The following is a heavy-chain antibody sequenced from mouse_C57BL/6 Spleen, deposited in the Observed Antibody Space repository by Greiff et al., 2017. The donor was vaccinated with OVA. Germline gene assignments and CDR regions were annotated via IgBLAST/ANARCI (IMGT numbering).Heavy chain of an antibody. J-gene: IGHJ2*01. CDR2: IYPGSGST. CDR3: AKRGTYYSNYEGYFDY. V-gene: IGHV1-55*01. CDR1: GYTFTSYW. D-gene: IGHD2-5*01. Sequence: QVQLQQPGAELVKPGASVKVSCKASGYTFTSYWITWVKQRPGQGLEWIGDIYPGSGSTNYNEKFKSKATLTVATSSSTAYMQLSSLTSEDSAVYYCAKRGTYYSNYEGYFDYWGQGTTLTVSS.